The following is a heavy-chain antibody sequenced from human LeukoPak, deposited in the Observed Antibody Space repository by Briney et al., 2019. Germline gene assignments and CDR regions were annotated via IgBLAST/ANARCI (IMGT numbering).Heavy chain of an antibody. CDR3: ARRFSYGSGRYGMDV. J-gene: IGHJ6*02. CDR1: GVSISNRNSY. V-gene: IGHV4-39*01. CDR2: TSYSGNT. Sequence: PSETLSLTCTVSGVSISNRNSYWGWIRQSPGMGLEWIGTTSYSGNTLYNPSLKSRITISMDTSKNQFSLRLNSVTAADTAVYFCARRFSYGSGRYGMDVWGQGTTVTVSS. D-gene: IGHD3-10*01.